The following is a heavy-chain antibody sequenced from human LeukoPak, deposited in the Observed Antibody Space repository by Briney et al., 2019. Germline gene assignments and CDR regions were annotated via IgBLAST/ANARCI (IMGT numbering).Heavy chain of an antibody. CDR3: VKGSKTSRPYYFDY. CDR2: LSYDGQIK. Sequence: GRSLRLSCAASGFTFSTYGMHWVRHTPGKGLEWVAVLSYDGQIKYYADSVRGRFTISRDNSRNTLYLQMNSLRVEDTAVYNCVKGSKTSRPYYFDYWGQGALVTVSS. V-gene: IGHV3-33*05. CDR1: GFTFSTYG. J-gene: IGHJ4*02.